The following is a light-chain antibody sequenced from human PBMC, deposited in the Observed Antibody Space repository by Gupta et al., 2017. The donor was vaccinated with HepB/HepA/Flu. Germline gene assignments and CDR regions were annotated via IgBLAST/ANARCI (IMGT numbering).Light chain of an antibody. J-gene: IGKJ5*01. CDR1: QAIGTY. V-gene: IGKV1-16*01. Sequence: THSLPSLPTSVGYRVTITCRASQAIGTYLAWFQHKPGKAPKSLIYAASSFQSGVPSRFSGTGSGTAFTLTILSLHPEDFATYYCHHDFTYPIRFGQGTRLEIK. CDR3: HHDFTYPIR. CDR2: AAS.